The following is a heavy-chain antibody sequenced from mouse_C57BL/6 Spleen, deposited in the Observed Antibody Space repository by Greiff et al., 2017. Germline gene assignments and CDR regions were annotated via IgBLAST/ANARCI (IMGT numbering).Heavy chain of an antibody. Sequence: QITLKVSGPGILQSSQTLSLTCSFSGFSLSTSGMGVSWIRQPSGKGLEWLAHIYWDDDKRYNPSLKSRLTISKDTSRNQVFLKITSVDTADTATDYCARGYGSSYGAWFAYWGQGTLVTVSA. CDR2: IYWDDDK. D-gene: IGHD1-1*01. J-gene: IGHJ3*01. CDR1: GFSLSTSGMG. CDR3: ARGYGSSYGAWFAY. V-gene: IGHV8-12*01.